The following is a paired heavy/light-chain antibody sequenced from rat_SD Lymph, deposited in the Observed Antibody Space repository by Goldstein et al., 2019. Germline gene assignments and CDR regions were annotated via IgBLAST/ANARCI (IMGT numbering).Heavy chain of an antibody. Sequence: QVQLKESGPGLVQPSQTLSLTCTVSGFSLTSYNVHWVRQPPGKGLEWMGRMRYNGDTSYNSALKSRLSISRDTSKNQVFLKMNSLQTDDTGTYYCTCRASYGGYRGVMDAWGQGASVTVSS. CDR2: MRYNGDT. D-gene: IGHD1-11*01. J-gene: IGHJ4*01. CDR1: GFSLTSYN. V-gene: IGHV2-63*01. CDR3: TCRASYGGYRGVMDA.
Light chain of an antibody. V-gene: IGKV12S30*01. CDR2: YAS. Sequence: DIQMTQSPASLSASLGETVSIECLASEDIYNNLAWYQQKPGKSPQLLIYYASSLQDGVPSRFSGSGSGTQYSLKINSLESEDAATYFCLQDSEYPYTFGAGTKLELK. CDR3: LQDSEYPYT. CDR1: EDIYNN. J-gene: IGKJ2-3*01.